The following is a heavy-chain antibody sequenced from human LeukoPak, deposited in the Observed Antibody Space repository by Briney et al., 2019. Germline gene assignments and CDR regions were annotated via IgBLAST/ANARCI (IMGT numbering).Heavy chain of an antibody. J-gene: IGHJ4*02. CDR2: ISGSGDST. V-gene: IGHV3-23*01. CDR1: GFTFSSYW. Sequence: PGGSLRLSCAASGFTFSSYWMHWVRQAPGKGLAWVSGISGSGDSTYYADSVRGRFTFSRDNSKNTLFLQMNSLRAEDTAVYYCAKADRRSDLPYYFDYWGQGTLVTVSS. CDR3: AKADRRSDLPYYFDY.